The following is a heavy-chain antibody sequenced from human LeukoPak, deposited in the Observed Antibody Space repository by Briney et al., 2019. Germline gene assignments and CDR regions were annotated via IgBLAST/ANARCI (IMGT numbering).Heavy chain of an antibody. CDR3: TTFKPFDY. D-gene: IGHD2/OR15-2a*01. CDR1: GYTFTSYA. CDR2: ISAYNGNT. V-gene: IGHV1-18*01. J-gene: IGHJ4*02. Sequence: GASVKVSCKASGYTFTSYAISWVRRAPGQGLEWMGWISAYNGNTNYAQKLQGRVTMTTDTSTRTAYMELRSLRSDDTAVYYRTTFKPFDYWGQGTLVTVSS.